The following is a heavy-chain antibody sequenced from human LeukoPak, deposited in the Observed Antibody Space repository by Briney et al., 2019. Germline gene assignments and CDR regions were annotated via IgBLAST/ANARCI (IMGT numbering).Heavy chain of an antibody. CDR1: GYTFNDFT. Sequence: ASVKVSCKTSGYTFNDFTIHWVRQAPGQSLEWVGWVSRATTKSAEKFQGRVILTRDWTINTAYMEMKMLTSDDTAVYYCARGPPEYCCFSGRNWIDPWGQGTLVTVSS. V-gene: IGHV1-2*02. D-gene: IGHD2/OR15-2a*01. CDR2: VSRATT. CDR3: ARGPPEYCCFSGRNWIDP. J-gene: IGHJ5*02.